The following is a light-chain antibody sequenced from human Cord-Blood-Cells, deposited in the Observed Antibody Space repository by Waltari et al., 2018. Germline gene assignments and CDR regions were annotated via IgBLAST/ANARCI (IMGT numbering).Light chain of an antibody. CDR2: EGS. Sequence: QSALTQTASVSGSHGQSITLHCTGTSSDVGSYNLVSWYQQHPGKAPKLMIYEGSKRPSGFSNRFSCSKSGNTASLTISGLQAEDEADYYCCSYAGSSTWVFGGGTKLTVL. J-gene: IGLJ3*02. CDR3: CSYAGSSTWV. V-gene: IGLV2-23*01. CDR1: SSDVGSYNL.